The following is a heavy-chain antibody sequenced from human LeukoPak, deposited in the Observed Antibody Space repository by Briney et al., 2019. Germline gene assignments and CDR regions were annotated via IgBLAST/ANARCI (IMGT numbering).Heavy chain of an antibody. J-gene: IGHJ4*02. CDR2: ISSSSTYT. D-gene: IGHD2-15*01. CDR3: ARSRGRSGIPYFFDY. V-gene: IGHV3-11*06. Sequence: GSLRLSCAASEFTFSDYYMSWIRQAPGKGLECISYISSSSTYTNYADSVKGRFSISRDNAKNSLYLQMNSLRAEDTAVYFCARSRGRSGIPYFFDYRGQGTLVTVSS. CDR1: EFTFSDYY.